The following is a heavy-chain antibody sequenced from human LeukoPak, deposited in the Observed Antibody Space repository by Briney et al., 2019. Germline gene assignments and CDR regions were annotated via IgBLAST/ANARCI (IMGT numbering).Heavy chain of an antibody. Sequence: SETLSLTCTVSGGSISSGSYYWSWIRQPAGKGLEWIGRIYTSGSTNYNPSLKSRVTISVDASKNQFSLKLSSVTAADTAVYYCARDGVTFFYYYMDVWGKGTTVTVSS. CDR3: ARDGVTFFYYYMDV. D-gene: IGHD3-3*01. J-gene: IGHJ6*03. CDR1: GGSISSGSYY. V-gene: IGHV4-61*02. CDR2: IYTSGST.